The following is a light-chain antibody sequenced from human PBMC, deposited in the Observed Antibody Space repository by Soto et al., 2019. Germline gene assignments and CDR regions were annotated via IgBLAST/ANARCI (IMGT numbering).Light chain of an antibody. Sequence: DLQMTQSPSSLSASVGDRITITCRARQTITGYLNWYQQRPGKAPKLLIYAASSLHSGVPSKFSGCGSGTDFTLSINRLQPEVFATYYCQQSRGIPHTFGPLTKLEI. CDR1: QTITGY. V-gene: IGKV1-39*01. J-gene: IGKJ2*01. CDR2: AAS. CDR3: QQSRGIPHT.